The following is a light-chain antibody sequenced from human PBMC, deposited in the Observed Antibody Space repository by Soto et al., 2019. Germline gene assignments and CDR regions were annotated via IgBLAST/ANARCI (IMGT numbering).Light chain of an antibody. CDR3: QQYNNWPL. CDR2: AAS. Sequence: EIVLTQSPGTLSLSPGERATLSCRASQSVGSNLAWYQQKPGQAPRLLIYAASTRATDIPARFSGSGSGREFTLTITSLQSEDFAVYYCQQYNNWPLFDQGTRLEIK. J-gene: IGKJ5*01. CDR1: QSVGSN. V-gene: IGKV3-15*01.